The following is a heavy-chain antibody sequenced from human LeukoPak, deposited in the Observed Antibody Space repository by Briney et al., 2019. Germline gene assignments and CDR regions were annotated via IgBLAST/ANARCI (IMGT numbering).Heavy chain of an antibody. Sequence: SETLSLTCAVSGGSISSGDYSWSWIRQPPGKGLEWIGYIYHSGSTYYNPSLRSRVTISVDRSKNQFSLKLSSVTAAVTAVYYCARGGGWLRYFDYWGQGTLVTVSS. V-gene: IGHV4-30-2*01. CDR2: IYHSGST. CDR1: GGSISSGDYS. D-gene: IGHD5-12*01. CDR3: ARGGGWLRYFDY. J-gene: IGHJ4*02.